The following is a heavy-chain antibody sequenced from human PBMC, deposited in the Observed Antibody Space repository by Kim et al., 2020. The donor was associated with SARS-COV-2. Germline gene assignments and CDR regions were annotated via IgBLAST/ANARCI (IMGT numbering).Heavy chain of an antibody. D-gene: IGHD3-3*01. J-gene: IGHJ6*03. CDR3: ARSPELYYDFWSGYPDIGDYYYDYYMDV. V-gene: IGHV4-59*01. CDR2: IYYSGST. Sequence: SETLSLTCTVSGGSISSYYWSWIRQPPGKGLEWIGYIYYSGSTNYNPSLKSRVTISVDTSKNQFSLKLSSVTAADTAVYYCARSPELYYDFWSGYPDIGDYYYDYYMDVWGKGTTVTVSS. CDR1: GGSISSYY.